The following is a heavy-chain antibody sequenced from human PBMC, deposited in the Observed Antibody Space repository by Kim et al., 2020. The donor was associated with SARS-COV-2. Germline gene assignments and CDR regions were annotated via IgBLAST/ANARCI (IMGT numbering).Heavy chain of an antibody. D-gene: IGHD3-22*01. Sequence: SETLSLTCTVSGGSISSSSYYWGWIRQPPGKGLEWIGSIYYSGSTYYNPSLKSRVTISVDTSKNQFSLKLSSVTAADTAVYYCARSTTYYYDSSGYFDFDYWGQGTLVTVSS. J-gene: IGHJ4*02. V-gene: IGHV4-39*01. CDR2: IYYSGST. CDR3: ARSTTYYYDSSGYFDFDY. CDR1: GGSISSSSYY.